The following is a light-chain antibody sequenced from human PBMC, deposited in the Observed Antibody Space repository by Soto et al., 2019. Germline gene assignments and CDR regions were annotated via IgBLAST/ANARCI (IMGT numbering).Light chain of an antibody. J-gene: IGKJ5*01. CDR2: RAS. Sequence: EIVLTQSPATLSLSPGERATLSCRASQSVSSSLAWYQHKPGQAPRLLIYRASTRAAGLPDRFSGSGSETDFTLTISSLQSEDFAVYYCQQYNKWPITFGQGTRLEI. CDR1: QSVSSS. CDR3: QQYNKWPIT. V-gene: IGKV3-15*01.